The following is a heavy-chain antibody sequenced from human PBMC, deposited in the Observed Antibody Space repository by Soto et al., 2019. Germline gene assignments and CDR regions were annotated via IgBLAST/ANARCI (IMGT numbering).Heavy chain of an antibody. J-gene: IGHJ6*01. V-gene: IGHV4-34*01. CDR1: GGSFSGYY. CDR2: INHSGST. CDR3: ARDRRDFWSGYYRRYGMDV. Sequence: SETLSLTCAVYGGSFSGYYWSWIRQPPGKGLEWIGEINHSGSTNYNPSLKSRVTISVGTSKNQFSLKLSSVTAADTAVYYCARDRRDFWSGYYRRYGMDVWGQGTTVTVSS. D-gene: IGHD3-3*01.